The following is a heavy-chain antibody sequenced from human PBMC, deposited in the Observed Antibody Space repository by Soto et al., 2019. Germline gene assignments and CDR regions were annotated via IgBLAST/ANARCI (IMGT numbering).Heavy chain of an antibody. Sequence: QGQLVQSGPEVKKPGASVRISCQASGYTFTQYSINWLRQAPGQGLKWMGWISASNGNTDLAQKFQGRVTLATDTLTSTAYMELRSLTSDNTAVFFCTRGPGNFAGDFVYWGQGNLVTVSS. D-gene: IGHD4-4*01. V-gene: IGHV1-18*04. CDR3: TRGPGNFAGDFVY. CDR1: GYTFTQYS. J-gene: IGHJ4*02. CDR2: ISASNGNT.